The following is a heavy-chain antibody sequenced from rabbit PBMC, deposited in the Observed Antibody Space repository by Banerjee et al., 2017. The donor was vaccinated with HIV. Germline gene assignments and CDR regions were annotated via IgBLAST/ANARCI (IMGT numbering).Heavy chain of an antibody. CDR2: INTSTGNT. D-gene: IGHD4-1*01. V-gene: IGHV1S45*01. CDR3: ARDLAGFIVWNFNL. CDR1: GFSFSNKYV. J-gene: IGHJ4*01. Sequence: QQQLEESGGGLVKPEGSLTLSCTASGFSFSNKYVMCWVRQAPGKGLEWIACINTSTGNTVYASWAKGRFTISKPSSTTVTLQMTSLTAADTATYFCARDLAGFIVWNFNLWGPGTLVTVS.